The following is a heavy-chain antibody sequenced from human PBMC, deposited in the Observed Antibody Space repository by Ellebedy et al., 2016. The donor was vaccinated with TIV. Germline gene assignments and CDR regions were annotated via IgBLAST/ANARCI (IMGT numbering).Heavy chain of an antibody. V-gene: IGHV1-18*01. CDR3: ARLSAAWYYLAY. CDR1: GYTFTSHG. CDR2: ISPSNGNT. Sequence: AASVKVSCKASGYTFTSHGISWVRQAPGQGLEWMGWISPSNGNTNYAQKVQGRVTMTTDTSTSTAYMELRSLRSDDTAVYYCARLSAAWYYLAYWGQGTLVTVSS. J-gene: IGHJ4*02. D-gene: IGHD2-15*01.